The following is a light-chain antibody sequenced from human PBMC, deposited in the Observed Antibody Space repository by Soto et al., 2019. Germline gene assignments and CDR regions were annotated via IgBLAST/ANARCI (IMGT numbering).Light chain of an antibody. Sequence: EIVLTQSPGTLSLSPGERATLSCRASQSVSSSYLAWYQQKPGQAPRLLIYGASSRATSIPEGFSGSGSGTDFTPPIIRLEPADFSVYYCQQYGSSPWTFGQGTKVEIK. J-gene: IGKJ1*01. CDR3: QQYGSSPWT. CDR1: QSVSSSY. V-gene: IGKV3-20*01. CDR2: GAS.